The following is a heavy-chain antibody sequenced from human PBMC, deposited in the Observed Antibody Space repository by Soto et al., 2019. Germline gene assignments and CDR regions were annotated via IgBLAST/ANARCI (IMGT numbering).Heavy chain of an antibody. CDR1: GGSCSGYY. V-gene: IGHV4-34*01. CDR3: ARGFAISRYSSSWYYYYYYMDV. J-gene: IGHJ6*03. CDR2: INHSGST. Sequence: SVTLSLTCAVYGGSCSGYYWSWIRQPPGKGLEWIGEINHSGSTNYNPSLKSRVTISVDTSKNQFSLKLSSVTAADTAVYYCARGFAISRYSSSWYYYYYYMDVWGKGTTVTVSS. D-gene: IGHD6-13*01.